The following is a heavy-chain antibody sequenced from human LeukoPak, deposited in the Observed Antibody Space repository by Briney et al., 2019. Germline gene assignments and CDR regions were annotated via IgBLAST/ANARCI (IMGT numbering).Heavy chain of an antibody. J-gene: IGHJ3*02. D-gene: IGHD1-26*01. CDR2: FDPEDGET. V-gene: IGHV1-24*01. CDR1: GYTLTELS. CDR3: ATDGFGIVGATKHDAFDI. Sequence: ASVKVSCKVSGYTLTELSMHWVRQAPGKGLEWMGGFDPEDGETIYAQKFQGRVTMTEDTSTDTAYMELSSLRSEDTAVYYCATDGFGIVGATKHDAFDIRGQGTMVTVSS.